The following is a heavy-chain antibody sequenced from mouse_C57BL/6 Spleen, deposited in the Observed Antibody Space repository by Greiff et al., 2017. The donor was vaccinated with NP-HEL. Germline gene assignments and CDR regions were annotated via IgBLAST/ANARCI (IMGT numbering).Heavy chain of an antibody. Sequence: EVMLVESGGGLVQPGGSLSLSCAASGFTFTDYYMSWVRQPPGKALEWLGFIRNKANGYTTEYSASVKGRFTISRDNSQSILYLQMNALRAEVSATYYCARSPYYGSSYVGSNWYFDVWGTGTTVTVSS. CDR2: IRNKANGYTT. V-gene: IGHV7-3*01. J-gene: IGHJ1*03. CDR3: ARSPYYGSSYVGSNWYFDV. CDR1: GFTFTDYY. D-gene: IGHD1-1*01.